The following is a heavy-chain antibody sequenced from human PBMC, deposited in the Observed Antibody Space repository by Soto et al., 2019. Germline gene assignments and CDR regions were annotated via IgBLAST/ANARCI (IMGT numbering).Heavy chain of an antibody. Sequence: QVQLVQSGAEVKKPGSSVKVSCKASGGTFSRYSITWVRQAPGHGLEWIGRIIPIFGIASYAQKFQGRVTITADESTSTAYIELSSLRSDDTGVYYCAREDRDRETGLVRAAIDGMDVWGQGTTVTVSS. J-gene: IGHJ6*02. CDR2: IIPIFGIA. V-gene: IGHV1-69*08. D-gene: IGHD2-2*01. CDR1: GGTFSRYS. CDR3: AREDRDRETGLVRAAIDGMDV.